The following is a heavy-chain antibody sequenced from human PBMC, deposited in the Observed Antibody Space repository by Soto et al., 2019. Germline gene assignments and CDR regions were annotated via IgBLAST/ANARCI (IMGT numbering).Heavy chain of an antibody. CDR2: ISGSGGST. Sequence: GGSLRLSCAASGFTFSSYAMSWVRQAPGKGLEWVSAISGSGGSTYYADSVKGRFTISRDNSKNTLYLQMNSLRAEDTAVYYRAKEHYGPWHDSSGYYYYFDYWGQGTLVTVSS. CDR1: GFTFSSYA. V-gene: IGHV3-23*01. CDR3: AKEHYGPWHDSSGYYYYFDY. D-gene: IGHD3-22*01. J-gene: IGHJ4*02.